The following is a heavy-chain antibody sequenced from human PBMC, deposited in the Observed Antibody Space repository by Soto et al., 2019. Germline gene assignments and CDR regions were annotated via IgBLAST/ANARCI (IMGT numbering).Heavy chain of an antibody. J-gene: IGHJ6*02. V-gene: IGHV3-30*18. Sequence: GGSLRLSCAASGFTFSSYGMHWVRQAPGKGLEWVAVISYDGSNKYYADSVKGRFTISRDNSKNTLYLQMNSLRAEDTAVYYCAKDTMNAILGGYYDSSGARNYHYYGMDVWGQGTTVTVSS. CDR1: GFTFSSYG. D-gene: IGHD3-22*01. CDR2: ISYDGSNK. CDR3: AKDTMNAILGGYYDSSGARNYHYYGMDV.